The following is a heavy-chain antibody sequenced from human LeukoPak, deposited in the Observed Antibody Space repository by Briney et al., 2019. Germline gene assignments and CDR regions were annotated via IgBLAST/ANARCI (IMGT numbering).Heavy chain of an antibody. CDR2: IYYSGST. D-gene: IGHD1-26*01. V-gene: IGHV4-39*01. Sequence: PSETLSLTWTVCGGSISSSSYYWGWIRQPPGKGLEWIGSIYYSGSTYYNPSLKSRVTISVDTSKNQFSLKLSSVTAADTAVYYCARSGSVAAFDIWGQGTMVTVSS. J-gene: IGHJ3*02. CDR3: ARSGSVAAFDI. CDR1: GGSISSSSYY.